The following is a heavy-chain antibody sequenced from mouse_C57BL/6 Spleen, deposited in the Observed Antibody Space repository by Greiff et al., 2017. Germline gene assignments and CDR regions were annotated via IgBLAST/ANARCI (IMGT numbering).Heavy chain of an antibody. J-gene: IGHJ4*01. D-gene: IGHD1-1*01. CDR3: ARSLANFYAMDY. Sequence: QVQLKQPGAELVKPGASVKLSCKASGYTFTSYWMHWVKQRPGQGLEWIGMIHPNSGSTNYNEKFKSKATLTVDKSSSTAYMQLSSLTSEDSAVYYCARSLANFYAMDYWGQGTSVTVSS. CDR2: IHPNSGST. CDR1: GYTFTSYW. V-gene: IGHV1-64*01.